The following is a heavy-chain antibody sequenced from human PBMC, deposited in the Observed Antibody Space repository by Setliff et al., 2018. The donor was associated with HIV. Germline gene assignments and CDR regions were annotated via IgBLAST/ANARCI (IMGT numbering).Heavy chain of an antibody. CDR1: GYTLTELS. CDR2: FDPEDGET. J-gene: IGHJ1*01. D-gene: IGHD6-13*01. V-gene: IGHV1-24*01. Sequence: ASVKVSYKTSGYTLTELSIHWVRQAPGKGLEWMANFDPEDGETFYAQKFQGRLTMTEDTSTDTAYMELSSLRSDDTAMYYCATDPGYSSTWYSESFQHWGQGTVVTVSS. CDR3: ATDPGYSSTWYSESFQH.